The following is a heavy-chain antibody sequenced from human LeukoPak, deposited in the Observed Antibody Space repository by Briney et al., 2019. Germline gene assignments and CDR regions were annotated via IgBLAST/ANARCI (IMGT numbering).Heavy chain of an antibody. V-gene: IGHV3-33*01. CDR1: GFTFSSYG. D-gene: IGHD2-15*01. CDR3: ARDLGRYCSGGSCYGMDV. Sequence: GGSLRLSCAASGFTFSSYGMHWVRQAPGKGLEWVAVIWYDGSNKYYADSVKGRFTISRDNSKNTLYLQMNSPRAEDTAVYYCARDLGRYCSGGSCYGMDVWGQGTTVTVSS. CDR2: IWYDGSNK. J-gene: IGHJ6*02.